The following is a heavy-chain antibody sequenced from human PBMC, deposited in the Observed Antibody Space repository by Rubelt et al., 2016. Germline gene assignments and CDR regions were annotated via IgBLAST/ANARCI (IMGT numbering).Heavy chain of an antibody. J-gene: IGHJ4*02. V-gene: IGHV3-23*01. Sequence: RLSCAASGFPFSIYWMHWVRQAPGKGPVWVSSLSKSGYFTYYAPSVGGRFTVSRDNSNNMLYLHMNTLRAEDTAIYYCAKVQGDNGYEPFDFWGQGTLVTVSS. D-gene: IGHD5-12*01. CDR3: AKVQGDNGYEPFDF. CDR2: LSKSGYFT. CDR1: GFPFSIYW.